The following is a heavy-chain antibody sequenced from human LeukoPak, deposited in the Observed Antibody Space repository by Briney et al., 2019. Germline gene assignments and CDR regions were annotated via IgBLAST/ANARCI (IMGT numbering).Heavy chain of an antibody. V-gene: IGHV1-2*02. CDR2: INPNSGGT. D-gene: IGHD6-19*01. Sequence: ASVKVSFKASGYTFTSYDINWVRQAPGQGLEWMGWINPNSGGTNYAQKFQGRVTMTRDTSISTAYMELSRLRSDDTAVYYCARDQNSSGWYGSGDAFDIWGQGTMVTVSS. CDR3: ARDQNSSGWYGSGDAFDI. CDR1: GYTFTSYD. J-gene: IGHJ3*02.